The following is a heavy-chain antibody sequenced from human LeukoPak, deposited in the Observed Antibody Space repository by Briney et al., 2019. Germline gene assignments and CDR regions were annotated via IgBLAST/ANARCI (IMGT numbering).Heavy chain of an antibody. J-gene: IGHJ3*02. CDR2: IVVGSGNT. V-gene: IGHV1-58*01. CDR3: AADGVTMEAFDI. Sequence: ASVKVSCKASGFTFTSSAVLWVRQARGQRLEWIGWIVVGSGNTNYAQKFQERVTITRDMSTSTAYMELSSLRSEDTVVYYCAADGVTMEAFDIWGQGTMVTVSS. CDR1: GFTFTSSA. D-gene: IGHD2-21*02.